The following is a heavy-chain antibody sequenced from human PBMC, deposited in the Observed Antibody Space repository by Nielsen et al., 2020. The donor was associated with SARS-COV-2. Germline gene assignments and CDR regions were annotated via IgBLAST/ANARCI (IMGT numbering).Heavy chain of an antibody. J-gene: IGHJ5*02. CDR2: IVGSGDTT. CDR3: AKDFVAVAGSPINWFDP. V-gene: IGHV3-23*01. D-gene: IGHD6-19*01. Sequence: GGSLRLSCAASGFPFSSYEMNWVRQAPGRGLEWVSAIVGSGDTTYYTDSVKGRFTISRDNSKNTVFLQMHSLRAEDTAVYYCAKDFVAVAGSPINWFDPRGQGTLVTVSS. CDR1: GFPFSSYE.